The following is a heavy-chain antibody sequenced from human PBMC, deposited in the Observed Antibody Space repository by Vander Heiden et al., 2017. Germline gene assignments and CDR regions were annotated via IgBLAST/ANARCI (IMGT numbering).Heavy chain of an antibody. Sequence: EVQLLESGGGLVQPGGSLRLSCAASGFTFRSYAMSWVRQDPGKGLEWVSAISGSGGSTNYADSVKGRFTISRDNSKNTLYLQMNSLRAEDTAVYYCAKAFYGSGSYDAFDIWGQGTMVTVSS. V-gene: IGHV3-23*01. CDR3: AKAFYGSGSYDAFDI. J-gene: IGHJ3*02. D-gene: IGHD3-10*01. CDR2: ISGSGGST. CDR1: GFTFRSYA.